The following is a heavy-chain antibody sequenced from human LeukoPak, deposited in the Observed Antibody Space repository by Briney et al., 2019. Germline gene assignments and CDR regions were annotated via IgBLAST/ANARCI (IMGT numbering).Heavy chain of an antibody. CDR3: ARGSYQLPSTY. CDR1: GFTFSSYS. D-gene: IGHD2-2*01. V-gene: IGHV3-21*01. Sequence: GGSLRLSCAASGFTFSSYSMNWVRQAPGKGLEWVSSISSSSSYIYYADLVKGRFTISRDNAKNSLYLQMNSLRAEDTAVYYCARGSYQLPSTYWGQGTLVTVSS. CDR2: ISSSSSYI. J-gene: IGHJ4*02.